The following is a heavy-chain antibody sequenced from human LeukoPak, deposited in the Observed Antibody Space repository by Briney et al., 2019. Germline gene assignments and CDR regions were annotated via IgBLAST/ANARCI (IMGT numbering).Heavy chain of an antibody. CDR1: GGSISSGGYY. D-gene: IGHD3-10*01. CDR3: ARVYSLGVRGSPGLFDP. V-gene: IGHV4-31*03. CDR2: IYYSGST. J-gene: IGHJ5*02. Sequence: SETLSLTCTVSGGSISSGGYYWSWIRQHPGKGLEWIGYIYYSGSTYYNPSLKSRVTISVDTSKNQFSLKLSSVTAADTAVYYCARVYSLGVRGSPGLFDPWGQGTLVTVSS.